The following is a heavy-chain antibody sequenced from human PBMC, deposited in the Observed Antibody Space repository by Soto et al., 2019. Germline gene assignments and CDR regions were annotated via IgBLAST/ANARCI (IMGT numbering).Heavy chain of an antibody. J-gene: IGHJ4*02. V-gene: IGHV3-30*18. CDR1: GFTFSSYG. D-gene: IGHD3-16*02. CDR2: ISYDGSNK. Sequence: QVQLVESGGGVVQPGRSLRLSCAASGFTFSSYGMHWVRQAPGKGLEWVAVISYDGSNKYYADSVKGRFTISRDNSKNTLYLQMNSRRAEDTAVYYWAKGGGENDYIWGSYRPFDYWGQGTLVTVSS. CDR3: AKGGGENDYIWGSYRPFDY.